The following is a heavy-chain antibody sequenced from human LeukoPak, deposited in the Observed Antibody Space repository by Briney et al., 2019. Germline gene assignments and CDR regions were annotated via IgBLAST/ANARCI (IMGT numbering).Heavy chain of an antibody. D-gene: IGHD3-10*01. CDR3: AKYGSGSLRTFDY. CDR2: ISGSGGST. CDR1: GFTFSSYA. J-gene: IGHJ4*02. V-gene: IGHV3-23*01. Sequence: GGSLRLSCAASGFTFSSYAMSWVRQAPGKGLEWVSAISGSGGSTYYADSVKGRFTISRDNSKNTLYLHMNSLRAEDTAVYYCAKYGSGSLRTFDYWGQGTLVTVSS.